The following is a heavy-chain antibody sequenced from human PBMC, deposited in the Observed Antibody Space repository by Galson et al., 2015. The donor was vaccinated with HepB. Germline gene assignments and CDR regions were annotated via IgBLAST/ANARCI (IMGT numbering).Heavy chain of an antibody. CDR1: GYTFTNYG. D-gene: IGHD3-10*01. J-gene: IGHJ5*02. V-gene: IGHV1-18*01. CDR2: ISPYKGNT. CDR3: ARDHDFGQLLPDP. Sequence: SVKVSCKASGYTFTNYGISWVRQAPGQGLEWMGWISPYKGNTNYAQKLQGRVTMTTDTSTSTAYMELRSLRSDDTAVYYCARDHDFGQLLPDPWGQGTLVTVSS.